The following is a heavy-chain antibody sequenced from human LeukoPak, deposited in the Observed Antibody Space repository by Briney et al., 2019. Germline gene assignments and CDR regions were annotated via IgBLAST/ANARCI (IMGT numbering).Heavy chain of an antibody. J-gene: IGHJ5*02. D-gene: IGHD2-2*01. CDR3: ARNGGYCSSTSCYWSWFDP. V-gene: IGHV1-2*02. CDR1: GYTFTSYA. CDR2: INPNSGGT. Sequence: GASVKVSCKASGYTFTSYAMHWVRQAPGQRLEWMGWINPNSGGTNYAQKFQGRVTMTRDTSISTAYMELSRLRSDDTAVYYCARNGGYCSSTSCYWSWFDPWGQGTLVTVSS.